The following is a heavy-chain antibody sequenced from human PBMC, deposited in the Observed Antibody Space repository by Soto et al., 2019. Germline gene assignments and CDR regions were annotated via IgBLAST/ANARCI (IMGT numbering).Heavy chain of an antibody. D-gene: IGHD1-1*01. Sequence: SGPTLVNPTQTLSLTCTFSRFSLSTSGMRVSWIRQPPGKALEWLARIDWDEDKYDSTSLKTRLTISKDTSKNQVVITMTNMDPVDTATYYCAKTGTDGSWFDPWAQGTLVPVSS. CDR2: IDWDEDK. J-gene: IGHJ5*02. CDR1: RFSLSTSGMR. CDR3: AKTGTDGSWFDP. V-gene: IGHV2-70*04.